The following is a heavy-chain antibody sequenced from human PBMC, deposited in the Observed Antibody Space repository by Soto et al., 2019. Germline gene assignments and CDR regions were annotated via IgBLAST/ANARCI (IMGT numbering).Heavy chain of an antibody. CDR1: GFTFSSYA. D-gene: IGHD4-17*01. Sequence: EVQLLESGGGLVQPGGSLRLSCAASGFTFSSYAMSWVRQAPGKGLEWVSAISGSGGSTYYADSVKGRFTISRDNSKNTLDLQMNSLRAEDTAVYYCAKLDYGDYVGGVVYYWGQGTLVTVSS. CDR2: ISGSGGST. CDR3: AKLDYGDYVGGVVYY. V-gene: IGHV3-23*01. J-gene: IGHJ4*02.